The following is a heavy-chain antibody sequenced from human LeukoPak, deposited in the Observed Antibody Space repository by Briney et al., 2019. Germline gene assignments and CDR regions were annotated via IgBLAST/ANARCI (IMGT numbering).Heavy chain of an antibody. CDR2: IKKTGSET. CDR1: GFTFSSFY. V-gene: IGHV3-7*01. Sequence: QPGGSLRLSCAASGFTFSSFYMNWVRQAPGKGLEWVAYIKKTGSETYYVDSVKGRFTITRDNARNSLFLQMNSLRAEDTAVYYCAREDGYCSGGNCYSYFDSWGQGALVTVSS. D-gene: IGHD2-15*01. CDR3: AREDGYCSGGNCYSYFDS. J-gene: IGHJ4*02.